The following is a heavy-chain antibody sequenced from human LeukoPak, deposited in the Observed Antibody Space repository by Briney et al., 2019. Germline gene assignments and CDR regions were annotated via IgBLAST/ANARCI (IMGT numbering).Heavy chain of an antibody. J-gene: IGHJ6*03. CDR1: GFTVSTNY. Sequence: GGSLRLSCAASGFTVSTNYMSWVRQAPGKGLEWVSVIYTGGSTYYADSVKGRFIISRDNSKDTLYLQMNSLRPEDTAVYYCARATFWSGYQRDSWYMDVWGKGTPVTVS. D-gene: IGHD3-3*01. CDR2: IYTGGST. CDR3: ARATFWSGYQRDSWYMDV. V-gene: IGHV3-66*02.